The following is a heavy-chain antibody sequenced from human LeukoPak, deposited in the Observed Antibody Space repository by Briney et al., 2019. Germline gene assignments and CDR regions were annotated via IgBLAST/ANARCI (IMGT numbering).Heavy chain of an antibody. V-gene: IGHV3-7*01. CDR1: GLTFSNFW. CDR2: INRDGSEK. Sequence: GGSLRLSCAASGLTFSNFWMTWVRQAPGKGLEWVANINRDGSEKWYVDSVRGRFTISRDNAKKSLFLQMNSQRVDDTAVYYCARHSDWAFDYWGQGTLVSVSS. D-gene: IGHD2-21*02. CDR3: ARHSDWAFDY. J-gene: IGHJ4*02.